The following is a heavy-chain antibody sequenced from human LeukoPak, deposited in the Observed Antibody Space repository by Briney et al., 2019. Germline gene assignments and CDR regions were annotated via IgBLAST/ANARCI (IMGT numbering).Heavy chain of an antibody. J-gene: IGHJ4*02. V-gene: IGHV3-30*18. CDR3: AKDYEQWLVSYYFDY. D-gene: IGHD6-19*01. CDR2: ISYDGSNK. CDR1: GFTVSSNY. Sequence: GGSLRLSCAASGFTVSSNYMSWVRQAPGKGLEWVAVISYDGSNKYYADSVKGRFTISRDNSKNTLYLQMNSLRAEDTAVYYCAKDYEQWLVSYYFDYWGQGTLVTVSS.